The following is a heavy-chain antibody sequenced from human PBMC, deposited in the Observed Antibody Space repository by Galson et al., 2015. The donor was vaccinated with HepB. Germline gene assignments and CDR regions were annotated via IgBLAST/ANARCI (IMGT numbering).Heavy chain of an antibody. CDR2: IYYSGST. V-gene: IGHV4-31*03. J-gene: IGHJ5*02. D-gene: IGHD5-18*01. CDR1: GGSISSGGYY. CDR3: ARLTNVDTAMVVFDP. Sequence: TLSLTCTVSGGSISSGGYYWSWIPQHPGKGLEWIGYIYYSGSTYYNPSLKSRVTISVDTSKNQFSLKLSSVTAADTAVYYCARLTNVDTAMVVFDPWGQGTLVTVSS.